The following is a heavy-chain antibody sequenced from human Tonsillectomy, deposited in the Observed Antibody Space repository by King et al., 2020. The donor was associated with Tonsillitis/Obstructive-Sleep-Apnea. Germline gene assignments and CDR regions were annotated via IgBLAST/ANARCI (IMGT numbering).Heavy chain of an antibody. V-gene: IGHV3-53*01. CDR3: ARAGYSSSRSLFDY. CDR1: GFTVSSNY. CDR2: LYSGGST. D-gene: IGHD6-13*01. J-gene: IGHJ4*02. Sequence: VQLVESGGGLIQPGGSLRLSCAASGFTVSSNYMSWVRQAPGKGLEWVSVLYSGGSTYYADSVKGRFTISRDNSKNTLYLQMNSLRAEDTAVSYCARAGYSSSRSLFDYWGQGPLVTGSS.